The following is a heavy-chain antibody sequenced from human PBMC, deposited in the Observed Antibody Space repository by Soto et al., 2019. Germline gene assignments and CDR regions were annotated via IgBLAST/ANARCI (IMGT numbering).Heavy chain of an antibody. D-gene: IGHD3-10*01. V-gene: IGHV2-5*02. J-gene: IGHJ4*02. CDR3: ARTETYYYGSGSYYNDY. Sequence: SGPTLVNPTQTLTLTCTFSGFSLSTSGVGVGWIRQPPGKALEWLALIYWDDDKRYSPSLKSRLTITKDTSKNQVVLTMTNMDPVDTATYYCARTETYYYGSGSYYNDYWGQGTLVTVSS. CDR1: GFSLSTSGVG. CDR2: IYWDDDK.